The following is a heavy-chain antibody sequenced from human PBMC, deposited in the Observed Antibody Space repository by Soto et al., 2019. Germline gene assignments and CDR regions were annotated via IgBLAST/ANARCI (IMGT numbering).Heavy chain of an antibody. CDR2: INSDGSST. D-gene: IGHD1-26*01. CDR3: ARGGSLNWYFDL. V-gene: IGHV3-74*01. Sequence: LRLSCAASGFTFSSYWMHWVRQAPGKGLVWVSRINSDGSSTSYADSVKGRFTISRDNAKNTLYLQMNSLRAEDTAVYYCARGGSLNWYFDLWGRGTLVTVSS. CDR1: GFTFSSYW. J-gene: IGHJ2*01.